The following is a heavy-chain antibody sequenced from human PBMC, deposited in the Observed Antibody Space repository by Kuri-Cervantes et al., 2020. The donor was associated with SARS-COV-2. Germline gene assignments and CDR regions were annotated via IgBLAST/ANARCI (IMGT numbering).Heavy chain of an antibody. CDR1: GFSFSMHW. D-gene: IGHD6-19*01. J-gene: IGHJ3*02. Sequence: GESLKISCAASGFSFSMHWMSWVRQAPGKGLEWVANIKKDGSEKYYVDSVKGRFTISRDNAKNSLYLQMNSLRAEDTAVYYCAREQWLELDAFDIWGQGTMVTVSS. CDR2: IKKDGSEK. CDR3: AREQWLELDAFDI. V-gene: IGHV3-7*01.